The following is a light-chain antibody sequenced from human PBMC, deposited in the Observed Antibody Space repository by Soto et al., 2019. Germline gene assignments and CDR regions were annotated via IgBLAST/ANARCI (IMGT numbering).Light chain of an antibody. V-gene: IGLV2-14*01. Sequence: QSALTQPASVSGSPGQSIAISCTGTSSDVGSYDYVSWYQQHPDKAPKLMIYAVTQRPSGVSKRFSGSKSGNTASLTISGLQAEDEDDYYCSSHTSVNTRVFGSGTKLTVL. CDR1: SSDVGSYDY. CDR2: AVT. J-gene: IGLJ1*01. CDR3: SSHTSVNTRV.